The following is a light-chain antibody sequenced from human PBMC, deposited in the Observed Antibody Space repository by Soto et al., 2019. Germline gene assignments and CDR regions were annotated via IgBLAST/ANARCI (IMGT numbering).Light chain of an antibody. J-gene: IGLJ2*01. CDR3: GTWDSRLRVVV. CDR2: DNN. V-gene: IGLV1-51*01. Sequence: QSVLTQPPSVSAAPRQKVTISCSGSSSNIGNNYVSWYHRVPGTAPKLLIYDNNERPSGIPDRFSGSKSVTSATLDITGLQTGDEGDYYCGTWDSRLRVVVFGGGTQLTVL. CDR1: SSNIGNNY.